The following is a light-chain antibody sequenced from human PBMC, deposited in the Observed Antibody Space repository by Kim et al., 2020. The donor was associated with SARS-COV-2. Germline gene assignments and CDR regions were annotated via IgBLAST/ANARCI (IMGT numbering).Light chain of an antibody. CDR1: SLRSYY. J-gene: IGLJ2*01. CDR3: NSRDSNDNVV. V-gene: IGLV3-19*01. Sequence: VALGQTVRSTCQGDSLRSYYATWYQQKPGQAPILVIYGKNNRPSGIPDRFSGSSSGNTASLTITGIQAGDEADYYCNSRDSNDNVVFGGGTQLTVL. CDR2: GKN.